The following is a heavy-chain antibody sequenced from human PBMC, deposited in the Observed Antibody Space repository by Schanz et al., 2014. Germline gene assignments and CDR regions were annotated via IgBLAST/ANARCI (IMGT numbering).Heavy chain of an antibody. CDR3: ARDAADFYDILTEEDY. Sequence: QVQLVQSGAEVKKPGASVRVSCKASGYTFTTYAMSWVRQAPGQGLEWMGWISAYNGNTKYPQKLQGRVTMTTDTSTSTAYMELSSLRSDDTAVYYCARDAADFYDILTEEDYWGQGTLVTVSS. CDR1: GYTFTTYA. D-gene: IGHD3-9*01. V-gene: IGHV1-18*01. CDR2: ISAYNGNT. J-gene: IGHJ4*02.